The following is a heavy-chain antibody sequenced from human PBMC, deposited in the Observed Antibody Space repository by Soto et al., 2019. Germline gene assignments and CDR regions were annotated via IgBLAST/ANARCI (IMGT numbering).Heavy chain of an antibody. V-gene: IGHV3-23*01. CDR3: ATTTRVVTPFFIFFDY. Sequence: GGSLRLSCAASGFTFSSYAMSWVRQAPGKGLEWVSAISGSGGSTYYADSVKGRFTISRDNSKNTLYLQMNSLRAEDTAVYYCATTTRVVTPFFIFFDYWGRGTLVTVSS. D-gene: IGHD2-21*02. J-gene: IGHJ4*02. CDR1: GFTFSSYA. CDR2: ISGSGGST.